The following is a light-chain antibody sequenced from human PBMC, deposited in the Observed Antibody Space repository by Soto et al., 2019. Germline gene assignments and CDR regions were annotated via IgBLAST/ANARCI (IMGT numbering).Light chain of an antibody. V-gene: IGKV1-8*01. Sequence: AIRMTQSPSSFSASTGDRVTINCRASQGISSYLAWYQQKPGKAPKLLIYAASTLQSGVPSRFSGSGSGTDFTLTISCLQSEDFATYYCQQYYSYPLITFGQGTRLEIK. J-gene: IGKJ5*01. CDR3: QQYYSYPLIT. CDR2: AAS. CDR1: QGISSY.